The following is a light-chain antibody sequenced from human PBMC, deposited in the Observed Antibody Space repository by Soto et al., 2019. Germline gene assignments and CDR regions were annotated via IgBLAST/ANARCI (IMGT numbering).Light chain of an antibody. V-gene: IGLV1-44*01. CDR2: SNN. CDR3: ASLDDSLTDYV. J-gene: IGLJ1*01. CDR1: SSNIGRNT. Sequence: QSVLTQAPSASETPEQRVTISCSGGSSNIGRNTVNWYQQLPGTAPKLLIYSNNRRPSGVPDRLSGSKSGTSASLAISGLQSEDEADYYCASLDDSLTDYVFGTGNKLTVL.